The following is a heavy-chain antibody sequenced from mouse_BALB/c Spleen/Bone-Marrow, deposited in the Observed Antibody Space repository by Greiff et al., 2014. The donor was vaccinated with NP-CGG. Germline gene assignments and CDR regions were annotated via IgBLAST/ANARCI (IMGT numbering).Heavy chain of an antibody. J-gene: IGHJ4*01. CDR2: IDPETGGT. V-gene: IGHV1-15*01. CDR1: GYKFTDYE. Sequence: VKLQESGAELVRPGASVTLSCKASGYKFTDYEMHWVKQTPVHGLEWIGSIDPETGGTAYNQNFKGKATLTADRSSTTAYMELRSLTSEDSAVYYCTREGIYFGYDVPVDYWGQGTSVTVSS. CDR3: TREGIYFGYDVPVDY. D-gene: IGHD2-2*01.